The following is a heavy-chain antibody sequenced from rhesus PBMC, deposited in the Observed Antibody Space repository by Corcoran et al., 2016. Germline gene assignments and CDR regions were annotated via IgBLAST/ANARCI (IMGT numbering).Heavy chain of an antibody. J-gene: IGHJ4*01. CDR1: GYSFTTHY. CDR2: ISPYNGNN. CDR3: TRDKSGGFDY. V-gene: IGHV1-180*01. Sequence: QVHLVQSGGEIKQPGASVKLSCKASGYSFTTHYIHWVRQAPGQGLACIGQISPYNGNNHYAQTFQDSVTITTDTSTSTAYMALSSLRSEDTAVYYCTRDKSGGFDYWGQGVLVTVSS.